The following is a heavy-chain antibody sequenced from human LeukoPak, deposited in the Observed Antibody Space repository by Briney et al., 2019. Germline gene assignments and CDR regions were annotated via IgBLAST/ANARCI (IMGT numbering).Heavy chain of an antibody. D-gene: IGHD6-13*01. CDR1: GFTFSNYD. CDR3: ARGYLYDSTWYVFDS. J-gene: IGHJ4*02. CDR2: IGTAGDT. Sequence: PGVSLRLSCAVSGFTFSNYDMHWVRQASGKGLEWVSGIGTAGDTHYADSVKGRLTISRENAKNSVYLQMTSLRDGDTAVYYCARGYLYDSTWYVFDSWGRGTLVIVSS. V-gene: IGHV3-13*01.